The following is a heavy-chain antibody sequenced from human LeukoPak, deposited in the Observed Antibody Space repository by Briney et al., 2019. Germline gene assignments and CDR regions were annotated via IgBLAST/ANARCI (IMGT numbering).Heavy chain of an antibody. CDR2: FNPNSGGT. V-gene: IGHV1-2*02. CDR3: ARDFDYGSGSSSSGFFGFDY. J-gene: IGHJ4*02. D-gene: IGHD3-10*01. Sequence: GASVKVSCKASGYTFAAYYMYWVRQAPGQGLEWMGWFNPNSGGTHYAQKFQGRVTMTRDTSINTAYMNLNSLKSDDTAVYYCARDFDYGSGSSSSGFFGFDYWGQGALVTVSS. CDR1: GYTFAAYY.